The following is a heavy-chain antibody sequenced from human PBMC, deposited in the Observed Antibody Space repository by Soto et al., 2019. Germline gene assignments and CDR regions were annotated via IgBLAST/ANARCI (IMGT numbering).Heavy chain of an antibody. CDR3: ARSWNTYYDILTGSFDP. Sequence: SVKVSCKASGGTFSSYTISWVRQAPGQGLEWMGRIIPILGIANYAQKFQGRVTITADKSTSTAYMELSSLRSEDTAVYYCARSWNTYYDILTGSFDPWGQGTLVTVSS. CDR2: IIPILGIA. J-gene: IGHJ5*02. D-gene: IGHD3-9*01. V-gene: IGHV1-69*02. CDR1: GGTFSSYT.